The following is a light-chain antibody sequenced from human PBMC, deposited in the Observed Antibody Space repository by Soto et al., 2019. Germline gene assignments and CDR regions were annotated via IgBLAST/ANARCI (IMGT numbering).Light chain of an antibody. CDR1: NIGSKS. Sequence: SYELTQPPSVSVAPGQTARITCGGNNIGSKSVHWYQQKPGQAPVLVVYGDSDRPSGIPERFSGSNSGNTATLTISRVEAGDEADYYCQVWDNISDHWVFGGGTKLPVL. CDR3: QVWDNISDHWV. V-gene: IGLV3-21*02. CDR2: GDS. J-gene: IGLJ3*02.